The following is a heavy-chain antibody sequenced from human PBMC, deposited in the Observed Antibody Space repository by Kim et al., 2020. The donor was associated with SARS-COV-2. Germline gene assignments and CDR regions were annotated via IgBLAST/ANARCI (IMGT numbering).Heavy chain of an antibody. CDR3: AREGWAVAGKGGNWFDP. V-gene: IGHV3-7*03. CDR2: IKQDGSEK. D-gene: IGHD6-19*01. CDR1: GFTFSSYW. J-gene: IGHJ5*02. Sequence: GGSLRLSCAASGFTFSSYWMSWVRQAPGKGLEWVANIKQDGSEKYYVDSVKGRFTISRDNAKNSLYLQMNSLRAEDTAVYYCAREGWAVAGKGGNWFDPWGQGTLVTVSS.